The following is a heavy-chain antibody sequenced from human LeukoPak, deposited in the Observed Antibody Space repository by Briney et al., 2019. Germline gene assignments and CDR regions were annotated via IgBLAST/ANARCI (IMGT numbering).Heavy chain of an antibody. J-gene: IGHJ4*02. CDR1: GYTFTSYT. V-gene: IGHV1-69*04. D-gene: IGHD7-27*01. Sequence: SVKVSCKASGYTFTSYTISWVRQAPGQGLEWMGRIIPILGIANYAQKFQGRVTITADKSTSTAYMELSSLRSEDTAVYYCARELGGGIDYWGQGTLVTVSS. CDR3: ARELGGGIDY. CDR2: IIPILGIA.